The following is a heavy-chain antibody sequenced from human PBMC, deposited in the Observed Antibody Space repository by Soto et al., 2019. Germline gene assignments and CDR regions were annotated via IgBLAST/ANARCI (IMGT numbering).Heavy chain of an antibody. CDR1: GFTFDDYT. V-gene: IGHV3-43*01. D-gene: IGHD3-3*01. Sequence: HPGVSLRLSFAASGFTFDDYTMHWVRQAPGKGLEWVSLISWDGGSTYYADSVKGRFTISRDNSKNSLYLQMNSLRTEDTALYYCAKVSRFLGAYYYYGMDVWGQGTTVTVSS. J-gene: IGHJ6*02. CDR2: ISWDGGST. CDR3: AKVSRFLGAYYYYGMDV.